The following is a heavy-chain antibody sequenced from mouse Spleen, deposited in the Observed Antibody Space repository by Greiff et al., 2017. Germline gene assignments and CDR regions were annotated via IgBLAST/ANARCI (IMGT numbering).Heavy chain of an antibody. CDR2: INPSSGYT. V-gene: IGHV1-4*01. CDR3: ARDDGYHYFDY. J-gene: IGHJ2*01. D-gene: IGHD2-3*01. Sequence: VQLQQSGAELARPGASVKMSCKASGYTFTSYTMHWVKQRPGQGLEWIGYINPSSGYTKYNQKFKDKATLTADKSSSTAYMQLSSLTSEDSAVYYCARDDGYHYFDYWGQGTTLTVSS. CDR1: GYTFTSYT.